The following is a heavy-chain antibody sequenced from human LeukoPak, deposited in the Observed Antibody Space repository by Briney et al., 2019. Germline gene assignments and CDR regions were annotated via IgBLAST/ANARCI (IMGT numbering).Heavy chain of an antibody. Sequence: PGGSLRLSSAASGFTFSSYGMHWVRQAPGKGLEWVAFIRYDGSNKYYADSVKGRFTISRDNSKNTLYLQMNSLRAEDTAVYYCAKDLQMATITPFDYWGQGTLVTVSS. CDR2: IRYDGSNK. V-gene: IGHV3-30*02. CDR1: GFTFSSYG. J-gene: IGHJ4*02. CDR3: AKDLQMATITPFDY. D-gene: IGHD5-24*01.